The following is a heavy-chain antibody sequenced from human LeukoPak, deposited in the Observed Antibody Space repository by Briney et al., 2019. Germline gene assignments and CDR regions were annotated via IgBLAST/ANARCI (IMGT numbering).Heavy chain of an antibody. V-gene: IGHV1-69*05. D-gene: IGHD3-10*01. CDR1: GGTFSSYA. CDR3: ARGSYYYGSPTDYYYYMDV. CDR2: IIPIFGTA. J-gene: IGHJ6*03. Sequence: SVKLSCKASGGTFSSYAISWVRQTPEQGLEWMGGIIPIFGTANYAQKFQGRVTSTTDESTSTAYMKLSSLRSEDTAVYYCARGSYYYGSPTDYYYYMDVWGKGTTVTVSS.